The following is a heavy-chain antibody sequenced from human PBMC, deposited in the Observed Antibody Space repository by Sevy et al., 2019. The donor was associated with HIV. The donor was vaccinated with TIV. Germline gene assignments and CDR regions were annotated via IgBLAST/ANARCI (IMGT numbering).Heavy chain of an antibody. Sequence: GALRLSCAASGFTFSSYAMHWVRQAPGKGLEWVAVISYDGSNKYYADSVKGRFTISRDNSKNTLYLQMNSLRAEDTAVYYCVRSWYLFDYWGQGTLVTVSS. CDR2: ISYDGSNK. CDR1: GFTFSSYA. J-gene: IGHJ4*02. CDR3: VRSWYLFDY. D-gene: IGHD6-13*01. V-gene: IGHV3-30*04.